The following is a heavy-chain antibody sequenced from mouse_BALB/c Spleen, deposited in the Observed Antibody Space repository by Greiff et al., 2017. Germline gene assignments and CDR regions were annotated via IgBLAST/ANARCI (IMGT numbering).Heavy chain of an antibody. CDR2: ISYSGST. Sequence: EVKLVESGPGLVKPSQSLSLTCTVTGYSITSDYAWNWIRQFPGNKLEWMGYISYSGSTSYNPSLKSRISITRYTSKNQFFLQLNSVTTEDTATYYCASNWYYYAMDYWGQGTSVTVSS. CDR3: ASNWYYYAMDY. J-gene: IGHJ4*01. V-gene: IGHV3-2*02. CDR1: GYSITSDYA. D-gene: IGHD4-1*01.